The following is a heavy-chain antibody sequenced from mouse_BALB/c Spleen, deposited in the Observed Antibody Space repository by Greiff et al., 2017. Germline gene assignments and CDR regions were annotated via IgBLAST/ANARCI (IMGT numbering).Heavy chain of an antibody. D-gene: IGHD1-1*01. J-gene: IGHJ1*01. Sequence: EVQLQESGPSLVKPSQTLSLTCSVTGDSITSGYWNWIRKFPGNKLEYMGYISYSGSTYYNPSLKSRISITRDTSKNQYYLQLNSVTTEDTATYYSATPHYDSRDWYCDVCGAGATVTASS. CDR2: ISYSGST. CDR1: GDSITSGY. CDR3: ATPHYDSRDWYCDV. V-gene: IGHV3-8*02.